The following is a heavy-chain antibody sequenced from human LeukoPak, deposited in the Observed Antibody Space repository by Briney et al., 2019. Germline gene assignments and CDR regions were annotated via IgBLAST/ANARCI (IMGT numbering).Heavy chain of an antibody. CDR2: INHSGTT. V-gene: IGHV4-34*01. Sequence: SETLSLTCDVYGASFSDYYWSWVRQPPGKGLEWIGEINHSGTTNYNPSLATRVTISIDTSKNHFSLNLTSVTAADTAVYYCARPINYYDNSPLHWGQGTLVTVSS. CDR1: GASFSDYY. J-gene: IGHJ4*02. D-gene: IGHD3-22*01. CDR3: ARPINYYDNSPLH.